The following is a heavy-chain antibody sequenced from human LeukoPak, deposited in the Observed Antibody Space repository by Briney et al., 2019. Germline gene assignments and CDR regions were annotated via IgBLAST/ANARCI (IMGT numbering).Heavy chain of an antibody. CDR1: DDSITMYY. CDR2: VDHTGST. J-gene: IGHJ6*03. CDR3: ARGRVSSSTWYSTYYYYFYMDV. Sequence: SETLSLTCTVSDDSITMYYWTWIRQPPGKGLEWIGYVDHTGSTNFNPSLNGRVSISRDTYKNLFSLRLRSVTAAYTAVYFCARGRVSSSTWYSTYYYYFYMDVWGKGTTVTVSS. D-gene: IGHD1-1*01. V-gene: IGHV4-59*01.